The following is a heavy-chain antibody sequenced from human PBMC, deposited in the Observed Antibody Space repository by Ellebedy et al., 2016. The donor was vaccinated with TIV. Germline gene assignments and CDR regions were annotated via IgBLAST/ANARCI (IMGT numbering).Heavy chain of an antibody. V-gene: IGHV4-4*02. CDR1: GDTLTTDSW. J-gene: IGHJ3*01. CDR2: ISHNGGN. Sequence: SETLSLTXAVSGDTLTTDSWWSWIRQAPGEALEWIGDISHNGGNTSNPSLRSRVTITVDMSKKQLSLKLNSVTAAGTAMYYCAKNWEWAFQFWGQGTMVIVS. D-gene: IGHD7-27*01. CDR3: AKNWEWAFQF.